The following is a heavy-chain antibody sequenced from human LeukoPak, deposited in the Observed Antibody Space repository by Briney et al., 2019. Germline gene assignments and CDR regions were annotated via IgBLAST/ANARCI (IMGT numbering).Heavy chain of an antibody. Sequence: ASVKVSCKASGYTFTAYYMRWVRQAPGQGLEWMGWITPNGGGTKHAQKFQGRVTMTRDTSISTAYMELSGLRSDDTAVYYCARGFRLSAIEDWFDPWGQGTLVTVSS. CDR1: GYTFTAYY. J-gene: IGHJ5*02. CDR3: ARGFRLSAIEDWFDP. CDR2: ITPNGGGT. V-gene: IGHV1-2*02. D-gene: IGHD2-2*02.